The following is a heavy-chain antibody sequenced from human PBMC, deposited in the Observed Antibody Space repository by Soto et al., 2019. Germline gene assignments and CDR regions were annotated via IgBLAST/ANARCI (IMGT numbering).Heavy chain of an antibody. V-gene: IGHV3-11*01. CDR2: ISSSGSRI. CDR3: AREGGMYTSSSY. CDR1: GFTFSDYY. J-gene: IGHJ4*02. Sequence: GGSLRLSXAASGFTFSDYYMSWIRQAPGKGLEWLAYISSSGSRIYYADSLKGRLTISRDNAKNSLYLQMKSLTAEDTAVYYCAREGGMYTSSSYWGQGILVTVSS. D-gene: IGHD6-13*01.